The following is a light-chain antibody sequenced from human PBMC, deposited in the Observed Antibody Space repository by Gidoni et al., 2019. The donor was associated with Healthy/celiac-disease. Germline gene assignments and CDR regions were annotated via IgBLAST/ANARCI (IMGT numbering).Light chain of an antibody. V-gene: IGLV1-44*01. CDR1: SSNIGSNT. CDR2: SNN. Sequence: QSVLTQPPSASGTPGQRVTISCSGSSSNIGSNTVNWYQQLPGTAPKLLIYSNNQRPSGVPDRFSGSKSGTSASLAISGLQSEDEADYYCATRDDSLNGRFSVVFGGGTKLTVL. CDR3: ATRDDSLNGRFSVV. J-gene: IGLJ2*01.